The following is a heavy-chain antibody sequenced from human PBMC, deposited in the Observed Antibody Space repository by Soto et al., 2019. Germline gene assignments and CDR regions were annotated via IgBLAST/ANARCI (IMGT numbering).Heavy chain of an antibody. J-gene: IGHJ3*02. V-gene: IGHV3-23*01. CDR2: VTADGGT. Sequence: EVQVSESGGGLVQPGGSLRLSCEGSGFTVSSHAMTWIRQAPGKGPEWVSTVTADGGTYYADSVKGRFAMSRDTSDNTLYLQMNSLGAEDTAAYYCAPHVSCSGGSCQYDAFAIRGQGTMVTVSS. D-gene: IGHD2-15*01. CDR1: GFTVSSHA. CDR3: APHVSCSGGSCQYDAFAI.